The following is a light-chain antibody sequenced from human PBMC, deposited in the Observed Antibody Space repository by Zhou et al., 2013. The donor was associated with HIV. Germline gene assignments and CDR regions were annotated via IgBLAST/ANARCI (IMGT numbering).Light chain of an antibody. Sequence: EVVMTQSPVTLSLSPGERATLSCRASQNIDINLAWYQQKPGQAPRLLIYSASTRGTGIPVRFSGSGSETDFTLTISSLEPEDFAVYYCQQRSNWPLTFGGGTKVEIK. J-gene: IGKJ4*01. V-gene: IGKV3-11*01. CDR3: QQRSNWPLT. CDR1: QNIDIN. CDR2: SAS.